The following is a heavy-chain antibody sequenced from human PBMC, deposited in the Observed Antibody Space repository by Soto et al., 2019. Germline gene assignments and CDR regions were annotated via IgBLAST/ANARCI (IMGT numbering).Heavy chain of an antibody. Sequence: ASVKVSCKASGYTFTSYDINWVRQATGQGLEWMGWMNPNSGNTGYAQKFQGRVTMTRNTSISTAYMELSSLRSEDTAVYYCARGSRLSVTWRLWGQGTLVTVSS. CDR2: MNPNSGNT. CDR1: GYTFTSYD. V-gene: IGHV1-8*01. CDR3: ARGSRLSVTWRL. J-gene: IGHJ4*02. D-gene: IGHD4-4*01.